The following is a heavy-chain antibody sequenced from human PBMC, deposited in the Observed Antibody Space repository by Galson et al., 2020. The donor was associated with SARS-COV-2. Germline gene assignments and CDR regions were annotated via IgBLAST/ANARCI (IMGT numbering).Heavy chain of an antibody. V-gene: IGHV3-23*01. J-gene: IGHJ4*02. CDR2: ISVSGSST. D-gene: IGHD1-1*01. Sequence: GESLKISCAASGFPFSSWAMSWVRQAPGKGLEWVSVISVSGSSTDYADSVKGRFSISRDDSKNSLYLQINNLRAEDSAIYYCAKEGSTRSSPPYYFDYWGQGTLVTVSS. CDR3: AKEGSTRSSPPYYFDY. CDR1: GFPFSSWA.